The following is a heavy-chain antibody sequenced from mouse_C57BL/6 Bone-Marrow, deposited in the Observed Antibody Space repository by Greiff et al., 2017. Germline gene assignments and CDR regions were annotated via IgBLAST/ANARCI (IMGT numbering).Heavy chain of an antibody. CDR2: ISSGSSTI. CDR1: GFTFSDYG. D-gene: IGHD2-3*01. CDR3: ARDDGYFPPFDY. V-gene: IGHV5-17*01. Sequence: EVKVVESGGGLVKPGGSLKLSCAASGFTFSDYGMHWVRQAPEKGLEWVAYISSGSSTIYYADTVKGRFTIARDNAKNTLFLQMTSLRSEDTAMYYCARDDGYFPPFDYWGQGTTLTVSS. J-gene: IGHJ2*01.